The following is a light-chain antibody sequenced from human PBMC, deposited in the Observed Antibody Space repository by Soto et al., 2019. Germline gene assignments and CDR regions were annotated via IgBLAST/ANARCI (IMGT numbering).Light chain of an antibody. J-gene: IGKJ1*01. CDR3: QQYNSYSRT. CDR2: DAS. CDR1: QSMFTY. Sequence: DIQMTQSPSSLSASVGDRVTISCRASQSMFTYLNWYQQKPGKAPKXMIYDASSLESGVPSRFSGSGSGTEFTLTISSLQPDDVATYYCQQYNSYSRTFGQGTKVDIK. V-gene: IGKV1-5*01.